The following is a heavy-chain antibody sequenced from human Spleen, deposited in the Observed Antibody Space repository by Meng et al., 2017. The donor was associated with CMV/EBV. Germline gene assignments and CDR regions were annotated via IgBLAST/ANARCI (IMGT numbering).Heavy chain of an antibody. CDR2: IYSSDGST. Sequence: EESGYTFTSYYMHWVRQAPGQGLEWMGIIYSSDGSTNYAQKFQGRFTMTRDTSTSTVYMELSSLRSEDTAVYYCARSHRFGELLYDYWGQGTLVTVSS. J-gene: IGHJ4*02. CDR3: ARSHRFGELLYDY. D-gene: IGHD3-10*01. V-gene: IGHV1-46*01. CDR1: GYTFTSYY.